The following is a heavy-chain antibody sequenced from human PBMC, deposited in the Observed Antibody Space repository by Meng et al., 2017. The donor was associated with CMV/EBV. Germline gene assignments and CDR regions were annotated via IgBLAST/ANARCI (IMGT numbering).Heavy chain of an antibody. V-gene: IGHV3-53*01. CDR2: IYSGGST. J-gene: IGHJ5*02. D-gene: IGHD2-2*01. CDR3: ATAYCSSTSCYP. CDR1: GFTVSSNY. Sequence: GESLKISCAASGFTVSSNYMSWVRQAPGKGLEWVSVIYSGGSTYYADSVKGRFTISRDNSKNTLYLQMNSLRAEDTAVYYFATAYCSSTSCYPWGQGTLVTVSS.